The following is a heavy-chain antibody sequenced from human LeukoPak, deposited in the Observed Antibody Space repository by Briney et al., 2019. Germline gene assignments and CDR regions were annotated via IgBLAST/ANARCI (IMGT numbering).Heavy chain of an antibody. J-gene: IGHJ5*02. CDR3: ARVMARVGGVIRRRRNGSAP. CDR1: GYTFTSYD. V-gene: IGHV1-8*01. CDR2: MNPNSGNT. D-gene: IGHD3-10*01. Sequence: ASVKVSCKASGYTFTSYDINWVRQATGQGLEWMGWMNPNSGNTGYAQKFQGRVTVTRNTSISTAYMELSSLRSEDTAVYYCARVMARVGGVIRRRRNGSAPWGQGPLVTVSS.